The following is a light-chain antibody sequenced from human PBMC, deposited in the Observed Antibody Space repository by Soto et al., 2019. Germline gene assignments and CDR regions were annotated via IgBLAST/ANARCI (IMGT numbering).Light chain of an antibody. CDR3: QKYNSAPRS. CDR1: QGVSNY. Sequence: DIRVTQAPSSLSASVEDRVTITCRASQGVSNYLAWYQQKPGKVPKLLIYAASVLQPGVPSRLSGSGSGTDFTLTISSLQPEDVATYYCQKYNSAPRSFGPGTKVEI. CDR2: AAS. J-gene: IGKJ1*01. V-gene: IGKV1-27*01.